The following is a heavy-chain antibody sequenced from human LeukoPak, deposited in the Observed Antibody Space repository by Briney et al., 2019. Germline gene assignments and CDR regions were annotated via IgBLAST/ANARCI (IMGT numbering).Heavy chain of an antibody. Sequence: SVKVSCKASGGTFSSYAISWVRQAPGQGLEWMGGIIPIFGTANYAQKFQGRVTITTDESTSTAYMELSSLRSKDTAVYYCASTALDSSGYYSTDAFDIWGQGTMVTVSS. CDR2: IIPIFGTA. CDR1: GGTFSSYA. D-gene: IGHD3-22*01. J-gene: IGHJ3*02. V-gene: IGHV1-69*05. CDR3: ASTALDSSGYYSTDAFDI.